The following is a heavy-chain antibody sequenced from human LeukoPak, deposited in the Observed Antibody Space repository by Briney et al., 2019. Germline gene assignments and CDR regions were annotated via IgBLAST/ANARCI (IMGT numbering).Heavy chain of an antibody. CDR1: GYRFTSYG. CDR2: ISAYNGNT. V-gene: IGHV1-18*01. J-gene: IGHJ4*02. CDR3: ARGGDGDILTGLVFDY. Sequence: ASVKVSCKASGYRFTSYGISWVRQAPGPGLEWMGWISAYNGNTNYAQKLQGRVTMTTDTSTGTAYMELRSLRSDDTAVYYCARGGDGDILTGLVFDYWGQGTLATVSS. D-gene: IGHD3-9*01.